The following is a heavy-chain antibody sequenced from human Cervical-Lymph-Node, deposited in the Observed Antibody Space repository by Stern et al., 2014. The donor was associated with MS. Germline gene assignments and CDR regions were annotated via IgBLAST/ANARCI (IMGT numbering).Heavy chain of an antibody. CDR2: VHPGDSDT. J-gene: IGHJ6*02. CDR1: GYDFTNYW. V-gene: IGHV5-51*01. CDR3: ARTSATSDRNYFYYYGMDV. Sequence: EVQLVESGAEVKKSGESLKISCKGSGYDFTNYWIAWVRQKPGKGLEGMGVVHPGDSDTRYNPSFQGQVTISADKPVITAYLQWSSLKASDTAMYYCARTSATSDRNYFYYYGMDVWGQGTTVTVSS.